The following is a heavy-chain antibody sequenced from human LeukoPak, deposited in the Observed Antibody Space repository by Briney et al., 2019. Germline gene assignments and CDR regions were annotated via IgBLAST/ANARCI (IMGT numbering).Heavy chain of an antibody. CDR1: GYTFTTYD. D-gene: IGHD4-23*01. Sequence: ASVKVSCKASGYTFTTYDINWVRQATGQGLEWMGWMNPNSGNTGYAQKFQGRVTMTRNTSISTAYMELSSLRSEDTAVYYCARGPNKSDGGNSGSAWFDPWGQGTRVTVSS. CDR2: MNPNSGNT. CDR3: ARGPNKSDGGNSGSAWFDP. J-gene: IGHJ5*02. V-gene: IGHV1-8*01.